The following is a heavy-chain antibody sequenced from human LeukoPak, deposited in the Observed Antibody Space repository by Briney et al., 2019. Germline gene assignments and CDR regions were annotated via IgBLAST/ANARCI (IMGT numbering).Heavy chain of an antibody. CDR2: INHSGST. Sequence: SETLSLTCTVSGDSISSSNYYWGWIRQPPGKGLEWIGEINHSGSTNYNPSLKSRVTTSVDTSKNQFSLKLSSVTAADTAVYYCAAGGGSNWFDPWGQGTLVTVSS. V-gene: IGHV4-39*07. CDR1: GDSISSSNYY. D-gene: IGHD1-26*01. J-gene: IGHJ5*02. CDR3: AAGGGSNWFDP.